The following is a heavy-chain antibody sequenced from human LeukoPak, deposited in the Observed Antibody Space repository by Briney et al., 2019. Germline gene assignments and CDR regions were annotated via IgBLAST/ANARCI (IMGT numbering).Heavy chain of an antibody. D-gene: IGHD3-10*01. CDR3: ARRLSGSYLDY. CDR1: GFAFSTYG. Sequence: PGGSLRLSCAASGFAFSTYGMNWVRQAPGKGLEWVSYITSRSTIYYADSVRGRFTISRDNVKNSLYLEVSSLRDDDTAVYYCARRLSGSYLDYWGQGTLVTVSS. V-gene: IGHV3-48*02. J-gene: IGHJ4*02. CDR2: ITSRSTI.